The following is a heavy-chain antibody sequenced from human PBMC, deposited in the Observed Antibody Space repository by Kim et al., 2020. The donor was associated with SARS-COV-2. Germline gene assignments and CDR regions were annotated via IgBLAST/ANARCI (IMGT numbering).Heavy chain of an antibody. Sequence: SVKVSCKASGGTFSSYAISWVRQAPGQGLEWMGGIIPIFGTANYAQKFQGRVTITADESTSTAYMELSSLRSEDTAVYYCARDSSEFCSSTSCQVGGMDVWGQGTTVTVSS. CDR1: GGTFSSYA. CDR2: IIPIFGTA. V-gene: IGHV1-69*13. J-gene: IGHJ6*02. CDR3: ARDSSEFCSSTSCQVGGMDV. D-gene: IGHD2-2*01.